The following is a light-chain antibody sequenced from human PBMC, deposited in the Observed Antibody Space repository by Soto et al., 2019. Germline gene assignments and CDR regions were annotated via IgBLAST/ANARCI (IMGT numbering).Light chain of an antibody. CDR1: QSVYIN. J-gene: IGKJ4*01. CDR3: QQYDKWPLT. Sequence: EIVMTQSPATLSVSPGERATLSCRASQSVYINLAWYQQKPGQAPRLLIYGASTRATGIPGRFSGSGSAKEFTPTISSLQSEDFAVYCGQQYDKWPLTFGGGTKVEIK. CDR2: GAS. V-gene: IGKV3D-15*01.